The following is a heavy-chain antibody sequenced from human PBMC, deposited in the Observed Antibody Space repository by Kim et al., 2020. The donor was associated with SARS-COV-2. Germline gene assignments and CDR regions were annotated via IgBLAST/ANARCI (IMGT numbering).Heavy chain of an antibody. D-gene: IGHD6-19*01. Sequence: SETLSLTCTVSGGSVSSGSYYWSWIRQPPGKGLEWIGYIYYSGSTNYNPSLKSRVTISVDTSKNQFSLKLSSVTAADTAVYYCARVGRPGSSGWYWFDPWGQGTLVTVSS. CDR3: ARVGRPGSSGWYWFDP. CDR1: GGSVSSGSYY. J-gene: IGHJ5*02. V-gene: IGHV4-61*01. CDR2: IYYSGST.